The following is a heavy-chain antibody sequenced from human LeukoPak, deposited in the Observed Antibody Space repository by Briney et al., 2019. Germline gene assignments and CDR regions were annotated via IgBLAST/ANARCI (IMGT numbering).Heavy chain of an antibody. Sequence: GASVKVSCKASGYTFTSYGISWVRQAPGQGVEWMGWISAYNGNTNYAQKLQGRVTMTTDTSTSTAYMELRSLRSDDTAVYYCARASADYYDSSGYPVDYWGQGTLVTVSS. CDR2: ISAYNGNT. CDR1: GYTFTSYG. CDR3: ARASADYYDSSGYPVDY. V-gene: IGHV1-18*01. J-gene: IGHJ4*02. D-gene: IGHD3-22*01.